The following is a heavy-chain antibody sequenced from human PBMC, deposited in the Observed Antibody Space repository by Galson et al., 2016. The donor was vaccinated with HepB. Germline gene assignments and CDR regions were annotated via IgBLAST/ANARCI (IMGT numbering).Heavy chain of an antibody. D-gene: IGHD6-13*01. CDR3: ARRAAAGPFDY. Sequence: SLRLSCAASGATFGSHSMHWVRQAPGKGLEWVSYISFGGTTVQYADSVKGRFTISRDNAQNSLFLQMNSLRAEDTAVYYCARRAAAGPFDYWGQGTLVTVSS. J-gene: IGHJ4*02. CDR2: ISFGGTTV. V-gene: IGHV3-48*04. CDR1: GATFGSHS.